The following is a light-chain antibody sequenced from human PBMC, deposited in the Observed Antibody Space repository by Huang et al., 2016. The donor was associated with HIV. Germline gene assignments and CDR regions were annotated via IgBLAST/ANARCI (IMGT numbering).Light chain of an antibody. CDR1: QSVNNNF. Sequence: EIVLTQSPGTLSLSPGERATLSCRARQSVNNNFFAWYQQKPGQAPRLLIYGASSRATCVPDRFSDSGSGTDFTLTISRLEPEDFAVYYCHQYGDSRGTFGQGTKVEIK. V-gene: IGKV3-20*01. J-gene: IGKJ1*01. CDR3: HQYGDSRGT. CDR2: GAS.